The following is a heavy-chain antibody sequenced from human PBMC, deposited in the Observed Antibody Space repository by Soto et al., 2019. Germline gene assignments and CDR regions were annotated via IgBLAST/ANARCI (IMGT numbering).Heavy chain of an antibody. CDR3: ARGSTDSYPGSRIFDF. V-gene: IGHV3-23*01. CDR2: ITDTGGDA. Sequence: PGGSLRLSCVACGLTFGSRAMTWARQAPGDALQWVSTITDTGGDAKYADSVRGRFVISRDNSKKTLYLQMTSLTAEDSAMYYCARGSTDSYPGSRIFDFWGRGTLVTVSS. D-gene: IGHD3-10*01. CDR1: GLTFGSRA. J-gene: IGHJ4*02.